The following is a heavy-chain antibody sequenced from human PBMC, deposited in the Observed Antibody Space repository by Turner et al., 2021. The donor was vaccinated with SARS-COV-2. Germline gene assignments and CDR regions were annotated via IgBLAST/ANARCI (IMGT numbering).Heavy chain of an antibody. J-gene: IGHJ3*02. CDR2: IVNDGSQQ. V-gene: IGHV3-33*01. Sequence: QVQLVESGGGVVQPGRVLRTAGGGSGFTFSTYGMHWVRQAPGKGLEWVAVIVNDGSQQHYADSVKGRFIISRAPSKNTLFLQMNSLRAEDTALYYCARDDILPDNGLPIWGPGTMVPVSS. CDR3: ARDDILPDNGLPI. CDR1: GFTFSTYG. D-gene: IGHD3-9*01.